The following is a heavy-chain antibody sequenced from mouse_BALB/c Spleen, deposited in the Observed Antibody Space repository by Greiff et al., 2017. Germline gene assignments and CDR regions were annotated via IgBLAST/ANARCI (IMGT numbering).Heavy chain of an antibody. V-gene: IGHV1-54*01. CDR1: GYAFTNYL. CDR3: ARGVYYGNPHAMDY. CDR2: INPGSGGT. Sequence: VQLQQSGAELVRPGTSVKVSCKASGYAFTNYLIAWVKQRPGQGLEWIGVINPGSGGTNYNEKFKGKATLTADKSSSTAYMQLSSLTSDDSAVYFCARGVYYGNPHAMDYWGQGTSVTVSS. J-gene: IGHJ4*01. D-gene: IGHD2-1*01.